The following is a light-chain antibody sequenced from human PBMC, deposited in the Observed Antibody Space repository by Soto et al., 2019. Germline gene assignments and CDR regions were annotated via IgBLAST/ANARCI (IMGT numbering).Light chain of an antibody. Sequence: QSALTQPPSASGSPGQSVTISCTGTSSDVGGYNYVSWYQQHPGKVPKLMIYEVSQRPSGVPDRFSGSKSGNTASLTVSGLQAEEEADYYCSSYAGSNRVVFGGGTKLTVL. CDR2: EVS. J-gene: IGLJ2*01. V-gene: IGLV2-8*01. CDR3: SSYAGSNRVV. CDR1: SSDVGGYNY.